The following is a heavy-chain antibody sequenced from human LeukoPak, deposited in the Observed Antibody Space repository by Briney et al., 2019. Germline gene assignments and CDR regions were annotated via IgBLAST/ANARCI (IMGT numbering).Heavy chain of an antibody. Sequence: SETLSLTCTVSGASVSSSSYCWGWVRQPPGKGLEWIATIACDGDNYYHPTLKTRVTTSVDTSNNQFSLPLTSMTAADAAVYYCARRNYPYYFDYWGQGTLVTVSS. CDR3: ARRNYPYYFDY. CDR2: IACDGDN. CDR1: GASVSSSSYC. V-gene: IGHV4-39*01. J-gene: IGHJ4*02. D-gene: IGHD4-11*01.